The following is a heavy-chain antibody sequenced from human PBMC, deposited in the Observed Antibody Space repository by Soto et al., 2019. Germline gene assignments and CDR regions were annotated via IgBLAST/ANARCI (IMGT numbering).Heavy chain of an antibody. CDR2: MYPGDSDT. CDR1: GYRFTSYW. V-gene: IGHV5-51*01. J-gene: IGHJ3*02. CDR3: ARRHPGHCSGGSCYADAFDI. Sequence: GESLKISCKGSGYRFTSYWIGWVRQMPGKGLEWMGIMYPGDSDTRYSPSFRGQVTISADKSISTAYLQWSSLKASDTAMYYCARRHPGHCSGGSCYADAFDIWGQGTMVTVSS. D-gene: IGHD2-15*01.